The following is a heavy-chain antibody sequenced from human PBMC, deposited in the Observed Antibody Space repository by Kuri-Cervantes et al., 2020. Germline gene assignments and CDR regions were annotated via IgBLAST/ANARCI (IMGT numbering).Heavy chain of an antibody. V-gene: IGHV3-30-3*01. CDR2: ISYDGSSK. J-gene: IGHJ4*02. Sequence: GGSLRLSCTTSGFTLGDYVIHWVRQAPGKGLEWVAVISYDGSSKYDADSVKGRFTISRDNSKNTLYLQMNSLRAEDTAVYYCARDGRSGSYPRGFFDCWGQGTLVTVSS. CDR3: ARDGRSGSYPRGFFDC. CDR1: GFTLGDYV. D-gene: IGHD1-26*01.